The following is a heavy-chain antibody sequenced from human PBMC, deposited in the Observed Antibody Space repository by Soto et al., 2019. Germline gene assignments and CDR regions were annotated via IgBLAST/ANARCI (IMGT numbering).Heavy chain of an antibody. CDR1: GFTFSSYW. V-gene: IGHV3-7*01. CDR3: ARDLRYRAARPPEDY. Sequence: EVQLVESGGGLVQPGGSLRLSCAASGFTFSSYWMSWVRQAPGKGLEWVANIKQDGSEKYYVDSVKGRFTISRDNAKNSLYLQMNGLRAEDTAVYYCARDLRYRAARPPEDYWGQGTLVTVSS. D-gene: IGHD3-16*02. J-gene: IGHJ4*02. CDR2: IKQDGSEK.